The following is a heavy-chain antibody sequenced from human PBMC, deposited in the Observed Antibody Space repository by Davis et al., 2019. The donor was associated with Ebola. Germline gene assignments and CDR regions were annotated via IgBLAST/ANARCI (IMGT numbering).Heavy chain of an antibody. CDR1: GFAFTRHS. CDR2: ISSGGDDR. V-gene: IGHV3-21*05. D-gene: IGHD1-26*01. CDR3: ARFSRELAFREISFDY. J-gene: IGHJ4*02. Sequence: GGSLRLSCAASGFAFTRHSMNWVRQAPGKGLEWIAFISSGGDDRYYADSVKGRFTISRDNAKNSLYLQMNSLRAEDTAVYYCARFSRELAFREISFDYWGQGTLVTVSS.